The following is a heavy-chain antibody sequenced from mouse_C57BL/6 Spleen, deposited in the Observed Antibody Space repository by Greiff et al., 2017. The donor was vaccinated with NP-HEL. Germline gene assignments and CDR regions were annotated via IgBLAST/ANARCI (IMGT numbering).Heavy chain of an antibody. V-gene: IGHV5-4*01. Sequence: EVQVVESGGGLVKPGGSLKLSCAASGFTFSSYAMSWVRQTPEKRLEWVATISDGGSYTYYPDNVKGRFTISRDNAKNNLYLQMSHLKSEDTAMYYCAREDGSSLDYWGQGTTLTVSS. D-gene: IGHD1-1*01. CDR2: ISDGGSYT. CDR1: GFTFSSYA. J-gene: IGHJ2*01. CDR3: AREDGSSLDY.